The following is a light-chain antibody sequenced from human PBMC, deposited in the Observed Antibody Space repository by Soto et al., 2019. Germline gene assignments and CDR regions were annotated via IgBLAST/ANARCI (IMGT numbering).Light chain of an antibody. CDR3: QQYNIWPLWT. CDR2: AAS. Sequence: EIVMTQSPATLSVSPGDIATLSCRASESVTSSLAWYQQKPGQPPRLLIYAASTRATDVPARFSGGGSETEFTLTISSLQSEDFAVYFCQQYNIWPLWTFGQGTRWIS. V-gene: IGKV3-15*01. J-gene: IGKJ1*01. CDR1: ESVTSS.